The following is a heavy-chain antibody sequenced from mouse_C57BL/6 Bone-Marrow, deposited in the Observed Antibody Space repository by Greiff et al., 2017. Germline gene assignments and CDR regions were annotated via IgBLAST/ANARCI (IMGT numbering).Heavy chain of an antibody. CDR1: GFNIKNTY. J-gene: IGHJ2*01. D-gene: IGHD2-3*01. Sequence: VQLKQSVAELVRPGASVKLSCTASGFNIKNTYMHWVKQRPKQGLEWIGRIDPANGNTKYAPKFQGKATITADTSSNTAYLQIRSLTSEDTAIYYCARGRGYFTCPYFDYWGQGTTLTVSS. CDR2: IDPANGNT. CDR3: ARGRGYFTCPYFDY. V-gene: IGHV14-3*01.